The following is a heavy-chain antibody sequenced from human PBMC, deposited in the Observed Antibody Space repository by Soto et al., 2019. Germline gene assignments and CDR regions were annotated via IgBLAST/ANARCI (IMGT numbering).Heavy chain of an antibody. D-gene: IGHD5-12*01. CDR2: IIPIFGTA. CDR1: GGTFSSYA. V-gene: IGHV1-69*13. CDR3: ARADGYNVHPDCPFDY. Sequence: GXSVKVSCKASGGTFSSYAISWVRQAPVQGLEWMGGIIPIFGTANYAQKFQGRVTITADESTSTAYMELSSLRSEDTAVYYCARADGYNVHPDCPFDYWGQGTLVTVSS. J-gene: IGHJ4*02.